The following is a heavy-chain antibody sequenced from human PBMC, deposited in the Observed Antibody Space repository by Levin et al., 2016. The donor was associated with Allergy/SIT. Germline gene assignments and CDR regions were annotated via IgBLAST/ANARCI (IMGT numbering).Heavy chain of an antibody. CDR3: ARGRDIVVVPAAIDQRGVFGNMDV. Sequence: ASVKVSCKASGYTFTGYYMHWVRQAPGQGLEWMGWINPNSGGTNYAQKFQGWVTMTRDTSISTAYMELSRLRSDDTAVYYCARGRDIVVVPAAIDQRGVFGNMDVWGKGTTVTVSS. D-gene: IGHD2-2*02. CDR2: INPNSGGT. J-gene: IGHJ6*03. V-gene: IGHV1-2*04. CDR1: GYTFTGYY.